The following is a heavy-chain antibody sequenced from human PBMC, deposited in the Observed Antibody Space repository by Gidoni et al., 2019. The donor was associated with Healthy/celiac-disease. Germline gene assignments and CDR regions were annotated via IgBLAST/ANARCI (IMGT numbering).Heavy chain of an antibody. Sequence: QLQLQESGPGLVTPSETLSRACTVSGGSISSSSYYWGWIRQPPGKGLEWIGSIYYSGSTYCNPSPKSRVTISVDTSKNQFSLKLRSVTAADTAVYYCARHYATDHYDFWSGDNWFDPWGQGTLVTVSS. V-gene: IGHV4-39*01. CDR3: ARHYATDHYDFWSGDNWFDP. D-gene: IGHD3-3*01. J-gene: IGHJ5*02. CDR2: IYYSGST. CDR1: GGSISSSSYY.